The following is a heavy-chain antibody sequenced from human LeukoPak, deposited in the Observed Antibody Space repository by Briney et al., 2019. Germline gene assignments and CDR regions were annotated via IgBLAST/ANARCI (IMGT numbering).Heavy chain of an antibody. V-gene: IGHV3-74*01. Sequence: PGGSLRLSCATAGFSFSSYWMHWVRQAPGKGLVWASSINSDGSSTTYADSVKGRFAIFGDSAKNTLYLQMNSLTVEDTSTYYCARAIRTAAPDSWGQGTLVTVSS. CDR2: INSDGSST. D-gene: IGHD2-21*01. CDR1: GFSFSSYW. J-gene: IGHJ5*02. CDR3: ARAIRTAAPDS.